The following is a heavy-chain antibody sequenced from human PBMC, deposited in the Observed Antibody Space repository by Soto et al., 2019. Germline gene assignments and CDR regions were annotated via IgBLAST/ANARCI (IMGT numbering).Heavy chain of an antibody. CDR3: ARAKLWFGESDYYYYYMDV. J-gene: IGHJ6*03. D-gene: IGHD3-10*01. Sequence: ASVKVSWKASGYTFTSYDINWVRQATGQGLEWMGWMNPNSGNTGYAQKFQGRVTMTRNTSISTAYMELSSLRSEDTAVYYCARAKLWFGESDYYYYYMDVWGKGTTVTVSS. V-gene: IGHV1-8*01. CDR1: GYTFTSYD. CDR2: MNPNSGNT.